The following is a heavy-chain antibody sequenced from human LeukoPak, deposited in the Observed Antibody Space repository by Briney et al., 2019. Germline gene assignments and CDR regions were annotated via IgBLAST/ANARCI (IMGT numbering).Heavy chain of an antibody. J-gene: IGHJ4*02. CDR2: IYSSGLT. V-gene: IGHV4-39*07. D-gene: IGHD2-21*01. Sequence: PSETLSLTCTVSGGSINSGSYYWSWIRQPPGKSLEWIGSIYSSGLTYYHPSLKSRLTISSDTSNNQFSLKLSSVTAADTAVYYCARGLVGLDYWGQGTLVTVSS. CDR1: GGSINSGSYY. CDR3: ARGLVGLDY.